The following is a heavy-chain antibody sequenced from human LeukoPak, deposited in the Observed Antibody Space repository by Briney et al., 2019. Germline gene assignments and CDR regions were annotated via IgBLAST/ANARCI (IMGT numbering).Heavy chain of an antibody. CDR1: GFTFDDYA. Sequence: PGRSLRLSCAASGFTFDDYAMHWVRQAPGKGPEWVSGISWNSGSIGYADSVKGRFTISRDNAKNSLYLQMNSLRAEDTALYYCAKDMRGSGGSGYFDYWGQGTLVTVSS. V-gene: IGHV3-9*01. J-gene: IGHJ4*02. CDR2: ISWNSGSI. D-gene: IGHD3-22*01. CDR3: AKDMRGSGGSGYFDY.